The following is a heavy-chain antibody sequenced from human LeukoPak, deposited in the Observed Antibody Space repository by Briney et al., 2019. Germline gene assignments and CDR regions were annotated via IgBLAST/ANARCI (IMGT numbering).Heavy chain of an antibody. J-gene: IGHJ6*03. CDR2: IYPGDSDT. D-gene: IGHD5-12*01. V-gene: IGHV5-51*01. CDR3: ARLGGYDEYCYYMDV. Sequence: KCGESLKISCKGSGYSFTSYWIGWVRQMPGKGLEWMGIIYPGDSDTRYSPSFQGQVTISADKSISTAYLQWSSLKASDTAMYYCARLGGYDEYCYYMDVWGRGTTVTVSS. CDR1: GYSFTSYW.